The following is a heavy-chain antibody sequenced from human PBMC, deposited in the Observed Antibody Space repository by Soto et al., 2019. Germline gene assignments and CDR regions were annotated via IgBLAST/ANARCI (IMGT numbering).Heavy chain of an antibody. D-gene: IGHD3-10*01. J-gene: IGHJ4*02. V-gene: IGHV3-23*01. CDR2: IRGSGGST. CDR3: AKDLYYYGSGSYSYY. CDR1: GFTFSSYA. Sequence: EVQLLESGGGLVQPGGSLRLSCAASGFTFSSYAMSWVRQAPGKGLEWVSAIRGSGGSTYYADSVKGRFTISRDNSKNTLYLQMNSLRAEDTAVYYCAKDLYYYGSGSYSYYWGQGTLVTVSS.